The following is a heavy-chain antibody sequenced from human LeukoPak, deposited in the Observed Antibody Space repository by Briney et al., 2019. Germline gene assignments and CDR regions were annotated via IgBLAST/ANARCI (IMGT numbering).Heavy chain of an antibody. CDR3: AKDGDDSSGYYPH. CDR2: ISGSGGTT. J-gene: IGHJ4*02. D-gene: IGHD3-22*01. CDR1: RFTFSSYT. V-gene: IGHV3-23*01. Sequence: GGSLRLSCAASRFTFSSYTMSWVRQAPGKGLEWVSSISGSGGTTYYADSVKGRFTISRDNSKNTLYLQMNSLRAEDTAVYYCAKDGDDSSGYYPHWGQGTLVTVSS.